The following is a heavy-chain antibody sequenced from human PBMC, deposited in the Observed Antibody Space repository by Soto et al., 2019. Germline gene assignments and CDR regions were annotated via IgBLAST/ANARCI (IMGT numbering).Heavy chain of an antibody. J-gene: IGHJ3*02. Sequence: SVKVSCKASGGTFSSYAISWVRQAPGQGLEWMGGIIPIFGTANYAQKFQARVTITADDSTSTAYMELTSLRPEDTAVYYCAREGCGGDCWGGGDAFDIQGQGTMVPVSS. CDR3: AREGCGGDCWGGGDAFDI. D-gene: IGHD2-21*02. CDR2: IIPIFGTA. CDR1: GGTFSSYA. V-gene: IGHV1-69*13.